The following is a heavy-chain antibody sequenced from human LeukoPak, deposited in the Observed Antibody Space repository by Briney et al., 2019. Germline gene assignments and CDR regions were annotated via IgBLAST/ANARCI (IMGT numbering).Heavy chain of an antibody. D-gene: IGHD2-21*02. CDR3: AKEGPYCGGDCYGVFDY. Sequence: GGSLRLSCAGSGFTFSNYAVTWVRQAPGKGLEWVSLISNRGGTTYYADSVKGRFTISRDNSKNTLYLQMNSLRAEDTAVYYCAKEGPYCGGDCYGVFDYWGQGTLATVSS. CDR2: ISNRGGTT. V-gene: IGHV3-23*01. J-gene: IGHJ4*02. CDR1: GFTFSNYA.